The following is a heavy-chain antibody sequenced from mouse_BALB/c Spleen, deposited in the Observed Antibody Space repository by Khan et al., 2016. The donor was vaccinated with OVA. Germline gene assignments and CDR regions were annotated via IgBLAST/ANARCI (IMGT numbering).Heavy chain of an antibody. Sequence: QVQLQQSGAELARPGASVKMSCKASGYTFTSYTIHWIKERPGQGLEWIGYINPSNGYTNYNQRFKDKATLTTDKSSPTAYLQLSSLTSDDSAVYNCVRDGAYHRNDGWFAYWGQGLWSLSLQ. V-gene: IGHV1-4*01. J-gene: IGHJ3*01. CDR1: GYTFTSYT. CDR3: VRDGAYHRNDGWFAY. D-gene: IGHD2-14*01. CDR2: INPSNGYT.